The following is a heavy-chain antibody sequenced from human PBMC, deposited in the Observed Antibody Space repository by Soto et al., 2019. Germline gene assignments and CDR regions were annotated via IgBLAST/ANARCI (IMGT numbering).Heavy chain of an antibody. CDR2: ISFSSNHI. CDR3: ARLGGKCYAMDV. CDR1: GFTFSSYS. V-gene: IGHV3-21*01. D-gene: IGHD2-15*01. J-gene: IGHJ6*02. Sequence: EVQVVESGGGLVKPGGSLRLSCAASGFTFSSYSMNWVRQAPGQGLEWVSAISFSSNHIYYADSVTGRFTSSRDTAKNPLSLQMSSLRAEDTAVYYCARLGGKCYAMDVWGQGTTVTVSS.